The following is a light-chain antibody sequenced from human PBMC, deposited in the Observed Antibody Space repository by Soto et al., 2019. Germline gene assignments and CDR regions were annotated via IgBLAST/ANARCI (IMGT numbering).Light chain of an antibody. CDR3: QHTNTFPLT. CDR2: AAS. Sequence: DIQMTQSPSSVAPSAGDRVTITCRASQGINIWLAWYQQKPGKAPKLLIYAASSLQRGVPSRFSGSGSGTDFTLTINSLQPEDFATYYCQHTNTFPLTFGGGTKVEIK. V-gene: IGKV1-12*01. J-gene: IGKJ4*01. CDR1: QGINIW.